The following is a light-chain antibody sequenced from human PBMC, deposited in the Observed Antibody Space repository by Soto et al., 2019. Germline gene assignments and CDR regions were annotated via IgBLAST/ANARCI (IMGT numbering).Light chain of an antibody. Sequence: DVVMTQSPLSLPVTLGQPASISCRSNQSLVHSDGIAYFSWFQQRPGRSPRRLIYKVSNRDSGVPERCSGSGSGTVFTLKISRVEAEEVGVYYCMKGTHWPITFGQGTRLDIK. V-gene: IGKV2-30*02. CDR3: MKGTHWPIT. CDR1: QSLVHSDGIAY. CDR2: KVS. J-gene: IGKJ5*01.